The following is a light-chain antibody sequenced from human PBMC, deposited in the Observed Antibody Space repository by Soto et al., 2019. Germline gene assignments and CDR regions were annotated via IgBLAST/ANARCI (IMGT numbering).Light chain of an antibody. V-gene: IGKV3-20*01. J-gene: IGKJ3*01. CDR2: GTS. CDR1: QSVSSTS. CDR3: QQYGSSLFS. Sequence: DIVLTQSPGTLSLSPGERATLSCRASQSVSSTSLAWYQQKPGQAPRLLIYGTSTRATGIPDRFSGSGSGTDFTLTISTLESEDFAVYYCQQYGSSLFSVGPGTKVDIK.